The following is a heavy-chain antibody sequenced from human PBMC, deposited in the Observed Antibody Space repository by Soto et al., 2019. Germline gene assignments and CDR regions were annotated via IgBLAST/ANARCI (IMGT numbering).Heavy chain of an antibody. D-gene: IGHD1-26*01. Sequence: ASVKVSCKASGYTFTNFGISWVRQAPGQGLEWMGWISAYNGNTNYAQNFQGRVTMTTDTSTSTAYMELSSLRSEDTAVYYCARERPLIVGATMGVFDYWGQGTLVTVSS. CDR3: ARERPLIVGATMGVFDY. V-gene: IGHV1-18*01. CDR2: ISAYNGNT. J-gene: IGHJ4*02. CDR1: GYTFTNFG.